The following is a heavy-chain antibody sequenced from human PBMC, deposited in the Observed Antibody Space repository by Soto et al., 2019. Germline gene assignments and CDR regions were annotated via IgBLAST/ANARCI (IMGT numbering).Heavy chain of an antibody. Sequence: QITLKESGPTLVKPTQTLTLTCTFSGFSLSTSGVCVGWFRQPPGKALEWLAIICWDDGKRYSPSLKSRLTINQDTSKKQVVLILTNMDPVDTATYFCARRRQLGDFDSWGQGTLVTVSS. CDR1: GFSLSTSGVC. CDR3: ARRRQLGDFDS. D-gene: IGHD7-27*01. J-gene: IGHJ4*02. CDR2: ICWDDGK. V-gene: IGHV2-5*02.